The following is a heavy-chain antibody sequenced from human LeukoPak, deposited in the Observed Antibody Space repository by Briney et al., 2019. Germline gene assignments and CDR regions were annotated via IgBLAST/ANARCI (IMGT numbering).Heavy chain of an antibody. Sequence: PGGSLRLSCAASGFTFSSYWMSWVRQAPGKGLEWVSYISSSSSTIYYADSVKGRFTISRDNAKNSLYLQMNSLRAEDTAVYYCARDLRRAYCGGDCYDAFDIWGQGTMVTVSS. CDR3: ARDLRRAYCGGDCYDAFDI. D-gene: IGHD2-21*02. CDR1: GFTFSSYW. CDR2: ISSSSSTI. J-gene: IGHJ3*02. V-gene: IGHV3-48*01.